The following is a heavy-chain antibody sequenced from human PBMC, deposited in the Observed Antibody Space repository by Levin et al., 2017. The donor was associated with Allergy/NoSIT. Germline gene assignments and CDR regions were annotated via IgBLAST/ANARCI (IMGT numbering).Heavy chain of an antibody. V-gene: IGHV4-59*01. J-gene: IGHJ4*02. D-gene: IGHD2-8*01. CDR3: ARSFTYGFDY. CDR1: GGSINNSY. CDR2: IYYSGST. Sequence: SQTLSLPCPVSGGSINNSYWSWIRQPPGKGLEWIGYIYYSGSTNYNTSLKSRVTMSVDTSKNQFSLRLSSVTAADTAVYYCARSFTYGFDYWGQGTLVTVSS.